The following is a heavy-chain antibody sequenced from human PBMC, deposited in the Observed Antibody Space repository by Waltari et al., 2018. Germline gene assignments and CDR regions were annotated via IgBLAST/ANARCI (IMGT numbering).Heavy chain of an antibody. CDR3: ARAIAAAGTD. V-gene: IGHV4-30-2*01. CDR2: IYHSGST. J-gene: IGHJ4*02. Sequence: QVQLQESGPGLVKPSQTLSLTCTVSGGSISSGGYSWSWIRQHPGKGLEWIGYIYHSGSTYYNPSLKSRVTISVDRSKNQFSLKLSSVTAADTAVYYCARAIAAAGTDWGQGTLVTVSS. D-gene: IGHD6-13*01. CDR1: GGSISSGGYS.